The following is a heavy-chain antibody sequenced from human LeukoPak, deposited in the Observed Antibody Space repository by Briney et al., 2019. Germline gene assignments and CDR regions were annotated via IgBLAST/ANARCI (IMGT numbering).Heavy chain of an antibody. Sequence: SETLSLTCTVSGGSISSSSYYWGWIRQPPGKGLEWIGSIYYSGSTYHNPSLKSRVTISVDTSKNQFSLKLSSVTAADTAVYYCARGSYYYDSSGYYSEGAFDIWGQGTMVTVSS. CDR1: GGSISSSSYY. CDR3: ARGSYYYDSSGYYSEGAFDI. CDR2: IYYSGST. D-gene: IGHD3-22*01. J-gene: IGHJ3*02. V-gene: IGHV4-39*07.